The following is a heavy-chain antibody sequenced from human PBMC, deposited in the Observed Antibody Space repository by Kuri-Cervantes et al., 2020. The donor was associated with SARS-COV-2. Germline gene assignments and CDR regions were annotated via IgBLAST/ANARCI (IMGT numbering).Heavy chain of an antibody. CDR1: GFTFSSYA. CDR3: AKQAIVRVVTYYYYYMDV. Sequence: GGSLRLSCAASGFTFSSYAMSWVRQAPGKGLEWVSAISGSGGSTYYADSVKGRFTISRDNSKNTLYLQMNSLRAEDTAVYYCAKQAIVRVVTYYYYYMDVWGKGTTVTVSS. D-gene: IGHD2-8*02. J-gene: IGHJ6*03. V-gene: IGHV3-23*01. CDR2: ISGSGGST.